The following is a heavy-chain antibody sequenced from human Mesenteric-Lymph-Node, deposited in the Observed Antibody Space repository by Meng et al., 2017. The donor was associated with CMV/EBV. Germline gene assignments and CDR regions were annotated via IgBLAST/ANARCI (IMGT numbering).Heavy chain of an antibody. Sequence: FTGYYMHWLRQAPGQGLEWMGWINPNSGGTNYAQKFQGRVTMTRDTSISTAYMELSRLRSDDTAVYYCAREGEYYDFWSGSRTNWFDPWGQGTLVTVSS. CDR2: INPNSGGT. D-gene: IGHD3-3*01. J-gene: IGHJ5*02. CDR1: FTGYY. V-gene: IGHV1-2*02. CDR3: AREGEYYDFWSGSRTNWFDP.